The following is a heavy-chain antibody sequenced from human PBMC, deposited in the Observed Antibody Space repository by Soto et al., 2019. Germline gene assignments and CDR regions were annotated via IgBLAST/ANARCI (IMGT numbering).Heavy chain of an antibody. CDR2: XYXXXXX. V-gene: IGHV4-39*07. D-gene: IGHD2-8*01. CDR1: GGSISSSSYY. CDR3: ARLNIVLMGDY. J-gene: IGHJ4*02. Sequence: SETLSLTCTVSGGSISSSSYYSGWIRQPPGKGLEXXGXXYXXXXXYXXPSLKSRVTISVDTSKNQFSLKLSSVTAADTAVYYCARLNIVLMGDYWGQGTLVTVSS.